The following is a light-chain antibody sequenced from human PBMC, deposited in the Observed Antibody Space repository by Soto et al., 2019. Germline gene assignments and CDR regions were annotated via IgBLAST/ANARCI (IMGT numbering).Light chain of an antibody. CDR3: QQRSNWPLT. V-gene: IGKV3-11*01. Sequence: EIVLPHSPATLFLSLGVRATLSCRASQSVSSYLAWYQQKPGQAPRLLIYDASNRATGIPARFSGSGSGTDFTLTISSLEPEDFAVYYCQQRSNWPLTFGGGTKV. J-gene: IGKJ4*01. CDR1: QSVSSY. CDR2: DAS.